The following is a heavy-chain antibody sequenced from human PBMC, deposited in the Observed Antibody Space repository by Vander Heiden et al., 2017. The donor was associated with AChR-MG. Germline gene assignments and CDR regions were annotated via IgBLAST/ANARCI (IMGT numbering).Heavy chain of an antibody. Sequence: QITLKESGPTLVKPTQTLTLTCTFSGFSLSTSGVGVGWIRQPPGKALEWLALIYWDDDKRYSPSLKSRLTITKDTSKNQVVLTMTNMDPVDIATYYCARTYYYGSGSYYNPWYFDYWGQGTLVTVSS. CDR1: GFSLSTSGVG. CDR3: ARTYYYGSGSYYNPWYFDY. D-gene: IGHD3-10*01. V-gene: IGHV2-5*02. J-gene: IGHJ4*02. CDR2: IYWDDDK.